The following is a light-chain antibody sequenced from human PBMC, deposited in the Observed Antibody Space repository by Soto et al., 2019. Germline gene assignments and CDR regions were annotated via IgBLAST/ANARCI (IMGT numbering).Light chain of an antibody. CDR3: QQYDNLLPIT. CDR1: QDIAKN. V-gene: IGKV1-33*01. CDR2: DAS. Sequence: IQMTQSPSSLSASVGDRVTITCQASQDIAKNLNWYQQKPGKAPKLLIYDASSLQTGVPSRFSGIGSPRHFPSTISSLQSEDIATYYCQQYDNLLPITFGQGTRLEIK. J-gene: IGKJ5*01.